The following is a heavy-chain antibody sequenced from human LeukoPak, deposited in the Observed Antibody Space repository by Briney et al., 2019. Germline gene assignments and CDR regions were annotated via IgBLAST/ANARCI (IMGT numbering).Heavy chain of an antibody. CDR1: GFTVSSNC. Sequence: GGSLRLSCAASGFTVSSNCMSWVRQAPGKGLEWVSVIYNGGSTYYADSVKGRFTISRGNSKNTLYLQMNSLRAEDTAVYYCASGSGTNWFDPWGQGTLVTVSS. J-gene: IGHJ5*02. D-gene: IGHD3-10*01. CDR2: IYNGGST. CDR3: ASGSGTNWFDP. V-gene: IGHV3-53*01.